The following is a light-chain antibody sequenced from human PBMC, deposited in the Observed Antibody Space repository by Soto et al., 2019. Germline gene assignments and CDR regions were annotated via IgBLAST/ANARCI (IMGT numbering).Light chain of an antibody. CDR3: CSYAGSSTWV. CDR2: ENS. V-gene: IGLV2-23*01. J-gene: IGLJ2*01. CDR1: SSDVGNYNL. Sequence: QSVLTQPASVSGSPGQSITMSCTGTSSDVGNYNLVSWYQQHPGKAPKLIIYENSNRPSGVSNRFSGSKSGNTASLTISGLQAEDEAHYFCCSYAGSSTWVFGGGTKVTVL.